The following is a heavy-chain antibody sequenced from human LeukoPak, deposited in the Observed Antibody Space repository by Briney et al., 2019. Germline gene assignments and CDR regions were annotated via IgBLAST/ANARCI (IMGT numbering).Heavy chain of an antibody. Sequence: GGSLRLSCAASGFTFRNYWMSWVRQAPGKGLEWVANIKQDGSEKYYVDSVKGRFTISRVNVKNSLYVQMSSLRAEDTGVYYCARDEPVGATTGWGQGTLVTVSS. CDR3: ARDEPVGATTG. CDR1: GFTFRNYW. CDR2: IKQDGSEK. J-gene: IGHJ4*02. D-gene: IGHD1-26*01. V-gene: IGHV3-7*01.